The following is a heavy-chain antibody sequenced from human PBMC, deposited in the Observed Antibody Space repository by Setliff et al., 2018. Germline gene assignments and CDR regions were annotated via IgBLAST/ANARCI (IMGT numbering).Heavy chain of an antibody. J-gene: IGHJ4*02. D-gene: IGHD3-22*01. CDR3: ARGRYFESSSYYFPFDY. CDR1: GDSVSRSY. V-gene: IGHV4-59*02. CDR2: ISYSGST. Sequence: PSETLSLTCTVSGDSVSRSYWGWMRQPPGKGLEWIGYISYSGSTTYNPSLKSRVTISIDSSKNQMSLRMTSVTAADTAVYYCARGRYFESSSYYFPFDYWGLGTLVTVSS.